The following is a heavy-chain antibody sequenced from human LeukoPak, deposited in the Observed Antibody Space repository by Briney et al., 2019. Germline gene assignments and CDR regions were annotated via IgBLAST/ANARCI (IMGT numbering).Heavy chain of an antibody. CDR1: GGSISSYY. CDR3: ARGQRFLEWLYWFDP. D-gene: IGHD3-3*01. V-gene: IGHV4-59*01. CDR2: IYYSGST. J-gene: IGHJ5*02. Sequence: SETLSLTCTVSGGSISSYYWSWIRQPPGKGLEWIGYIYYSGSTNYNPSLKSRVTISVDTSKNQFSLKLSSVTAADTAVYYCARGQRFLEWLYWFDPWGQGTLVTVSS.